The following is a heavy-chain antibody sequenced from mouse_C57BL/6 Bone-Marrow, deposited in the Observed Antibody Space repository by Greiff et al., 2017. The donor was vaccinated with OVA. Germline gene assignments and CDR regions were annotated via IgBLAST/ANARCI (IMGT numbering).Heavy chain of an antibody. D-gene: IGHD1-1*01. Sequence: EVKLVESGGGLVQPGGSLTLSCAASGFTFSDYGMAWVRQAPRQGPEWVAFISNLAYSIYYAEHVTGRFTISRANAKNTLYLEMSILRSEDTAMYDCARQGYGSRFWYFDVWGTGTTVTVSS. V-gene: IGHV5-15*01. CDR1: GFTFSDYG. J-gene: IGHJ1*03. CDR2: ISNLAYSI. CDR3: ARQGYGSRFWYFDV.